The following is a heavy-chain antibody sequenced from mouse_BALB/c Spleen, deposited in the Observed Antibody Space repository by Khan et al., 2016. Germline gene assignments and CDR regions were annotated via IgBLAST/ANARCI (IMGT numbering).Heavy chain of an antibody. J-gene: IGHJ4*01. Sequence: QVQLKQSGPGLVAPSQSLSITCTLSGFSLTGYGVNWVRQPPGKGLEWLGMIWGDGSTDYNSALKSRLSISKDNSKSQVFLKMNSLQTDDTASYYCARDRDGYSDAMDYWGQGTSVTVSS. CDR2: IWGDGST. CDR3: ARDRDGYSDAMDY. V-gene: IGHV2-6-7*01. CDR1: GFSLTGYG. D-gene: IGHD2-3*01.